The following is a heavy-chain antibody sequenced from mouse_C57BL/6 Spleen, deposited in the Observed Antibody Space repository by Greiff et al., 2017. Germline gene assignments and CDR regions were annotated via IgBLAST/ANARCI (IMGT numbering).Heavy chain of an antibody. V-gene: IGHV7-3*01. CDR2: IRNKANGYTT. D-gene: IGHD1-1*01. CDR1: GFTFTDYY. CDR3: ARYYYGSSYYFDY. J-gene: IGHJ2*01. Sequence: EVKVVESGGGLVQPGGSLSLSCAASGFTFTDYYMSWVRQPPGKALEWLGFIRNKANGYTTEYSASVKCRFTISRDNSQSILYLQMNALRAEDSATYYCARYYYGSSYYFDYWGQGTTLTVSS.